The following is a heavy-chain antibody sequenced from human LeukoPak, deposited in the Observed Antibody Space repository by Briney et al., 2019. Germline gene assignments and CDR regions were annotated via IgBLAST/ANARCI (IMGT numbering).Heavy chain of an antibody. J-gene: IGHJ5*02. V-gene: IGHV1-46*01. D-gene: IGHD7-27*01. CDR3: ARVLLTGDHPFDP. Sequence: ASVTVSCKASGYTFTSYYMHWVRQAPGQGLEWMGIINSSGGSTSYAQKFQGRVTMTRDTSTRTVYMELSSLRSEDTAVYYCARVLLTGDHPFDPWGQGTLVTVSS. CDR2: INSSGGST. CDR1: GYTFTSYY.